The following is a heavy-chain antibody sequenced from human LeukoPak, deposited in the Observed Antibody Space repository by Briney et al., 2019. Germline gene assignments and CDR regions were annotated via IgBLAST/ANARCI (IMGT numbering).Heavy chain of an antibody. J-gene: IGHJ4*02. CDR1: GFTFSNYD. CDR2: IRYDGTNK. Sequence: GGSLRLSCAASGFTFSNYDIHWVRQAPGKGLEWITFIRYDGTNKYYADSVKGRFTISRDNSKNTVFLQMNSLRTEDTAVYYCARRENDYWGQGTLVTVSS. V-gene: IGHV3-30*02. CDR3: ARRENDY.